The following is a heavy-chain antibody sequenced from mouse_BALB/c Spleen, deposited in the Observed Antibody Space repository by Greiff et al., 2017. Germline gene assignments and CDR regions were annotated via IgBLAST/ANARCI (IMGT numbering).Heavy chain of an antibody. V-gene: IGHV7-3*02. CDR1: GFTFTDYY. J-gene: IGHJ4*01. D-gene: IGHD2-4*01. CDR2: IRNKANGYTT. CDR3: ARAPYDYGIYAMDY. Sequence: DVHLVESGGGLVQPGGSLRLSCATSGFTFTDYYMSWVRQPPGKALEWLGFIRNKANGYTTEYSASVKGRFTISRDNSQSILYLQMNTLRAEDSATYYCARAPYDYGIYAMDYWGQGTSVTVSS.